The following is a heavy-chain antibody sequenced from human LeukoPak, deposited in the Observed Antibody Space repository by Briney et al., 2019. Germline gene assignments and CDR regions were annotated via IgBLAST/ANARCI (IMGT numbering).Heavy chain of an antibody. J-gene: IGHJ4*02. V-gene: IGHV3-23*01. Sequence: GGSLRLSCAASGFTFSSYAMSWVRQAPGKGLEWVSAISGNGVSTYYADSVKGRFTTSRDNSKNTLFLQMNSLRAEDTAVYYCAKEGYCSGSNCYGAFDYWGQGTLVTVSS. D-gene: IGHD2-15*01. CDR3: AKEGYCSGSNCYGAFDY. CDR1: GFTFSSYA. CDR2: ISGNGVST.